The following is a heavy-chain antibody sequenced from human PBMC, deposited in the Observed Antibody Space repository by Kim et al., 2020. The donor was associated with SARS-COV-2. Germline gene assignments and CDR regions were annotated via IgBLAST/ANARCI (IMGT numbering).Heavy chain of an antibody. CDR2: IYYSGST. D-gene: IGHD3-10*01. V-gene: IGHV4-59*01. Sequence: SETLSLTCTVSGGSISSYYWSWIRQPPGKGLEWIGYIYYSGSTNYNPSLKSRVTISVDTSKNQFSLKLSSVTAADTAVYYCARGDLGGMYYYGSGALLWDVGHSGHYYYYYMDVWGKGTTVTVSS. CDR1: GGSISSYY. J-gene: IGHJ6*03. CDR3: ARGDLGGMYYYGSGALLWDVGHSGHYYYYYMDV.